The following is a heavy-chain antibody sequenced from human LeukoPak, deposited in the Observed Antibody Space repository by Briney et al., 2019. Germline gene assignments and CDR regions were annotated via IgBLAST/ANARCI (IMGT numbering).Heavy chain of an antibody. D-gene: IGHD2-2*01. V-gene: IGHV3-30*02. J-gene: IGHJ5*02. CDR2: IRYDGSNK. CDR3: AILVPALISP. Sequence: GGSLRLSCAASGFTFSSYGMHWVRQAPGKGLEWVAFIRYDGSNKYYADSVKGRFTISRDNSKNTLYLQMNSLRAEDTAVYYCAILVPALISPWGQGTLVTVSS. CDR1: GFTFSSYG.